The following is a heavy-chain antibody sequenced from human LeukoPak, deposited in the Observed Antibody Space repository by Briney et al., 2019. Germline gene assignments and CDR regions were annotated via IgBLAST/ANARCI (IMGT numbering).Heavy chain of an antibody. D-gene: IGHD3-3*01. J-gene: IGHJ6*02. CDR2: MYYSGST. CDR1: GGSIRTYY. CDR3: ARTPSYYDFWSGSPGGMDV. Sequence: PSETLSLTCTVSGGSIRTYYWSWIRQPPGKGLEWIGYMYYSGSTNYNPSLKSRVTISVDTSKNQFSLRLSSVTAADTAVYYCARTPSYYDFWSGSPGGMDVWGQGTTVTVSS. V-gene: IGHV4-59*01.